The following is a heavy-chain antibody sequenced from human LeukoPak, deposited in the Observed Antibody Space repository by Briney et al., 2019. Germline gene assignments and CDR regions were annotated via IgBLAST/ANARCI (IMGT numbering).Heavy chain of an antibody. D-gene: IGHD4-11*01. CDR2: TSYDESTK. V-gene: IGHV3-30-3*01. CDR1: GFTFSGHT. Sequence: GGSLRLSCAASGFTFSGHTMHWVRQPPGKGLEWVAVTSYDESTKSYAGSVKGRFTISRDNSKNTLYLQMNSLRAEDTAIYYCARELRTTINSDSWGQGTLVTVSS. J-gene: IGHJ4*02. CDR3: ARELRTTINSDS.